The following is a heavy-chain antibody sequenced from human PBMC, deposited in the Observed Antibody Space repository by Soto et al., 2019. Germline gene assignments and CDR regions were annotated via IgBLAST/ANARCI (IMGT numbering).Heavy chain of an antibody. CDR2: ISGSGGST. Sequence: GGSLRLSCAASGFTFSSYAMSWVRQAPGKGLEWVSAISGSGGSTYYADSVKGRFTISRDNSKNTLYLQMNSLRAEDTAVYYCAKDTPYQFGLGGYYYYGMDVWGQGTTVTVSS. D-gene: IGHD2-2*01. V-gene: IGHV3-23*01. CDR1: GFTFSSYA. CDR3: AKDTPYQFGLGGYYYYGMDV. J-gene: IGHJ6*02.